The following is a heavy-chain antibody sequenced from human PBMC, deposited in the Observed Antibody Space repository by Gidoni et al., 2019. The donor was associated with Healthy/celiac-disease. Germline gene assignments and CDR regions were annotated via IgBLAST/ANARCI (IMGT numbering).Heavy chain of an antibody. D-gene: IGHD1-1*01. V-gene: IGHV3-23*01. CDR3: AKHNNLYPRYYFDY. J-gene: IGHJ4*02. CDR1: GFTFSSYA. CDR2: ISGSGGST. Sequence: EVQLFESGGGLVQPGGSLSLSCAASGFTFSSYAMSWVRQAPEKGLEWVSGISGSGGSTYYADSVKGRFTISRDNSKNTLYLQLNSLRAEDTAVYYCAKHNNLYPRYYFDYWGQGTLVTVSS.